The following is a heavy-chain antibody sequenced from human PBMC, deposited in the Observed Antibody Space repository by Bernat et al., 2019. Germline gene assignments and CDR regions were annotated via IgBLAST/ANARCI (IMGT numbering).Heavy chain of an antibody. V-gene: IGHV3-23*04. CDR1: GFTFSSYA. CDR2: ISGSGGST. Sequence: EVQLVESGGGLVQPGGSPRLSCAASGFTFSSYAMSWVRQAPGKGLEWVSAISGSGGSTYYADSVKGRFTISRDNSKNTLYLQMNSLRAEDTAVYYCAKGIWFGELLSYTYDYWGQGTLVTVSS. CDR3: AKGIWFGELLSYTYDY. J-gene: IGHJ4*02. D-gene: IGHD3-10*01.